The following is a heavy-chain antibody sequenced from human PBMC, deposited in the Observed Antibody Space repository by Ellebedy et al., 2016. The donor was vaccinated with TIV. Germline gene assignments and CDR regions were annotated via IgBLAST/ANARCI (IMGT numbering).Heavy chain of an antibody. J-gene: IGHJ4*02. D-gene: IGHD6-19*01. V-gene: IGHV3-33*01. CDR2: IWYDGSNK. Sequence: PGGSLRLSCAASGFTFSSYGMHWVRQAPGKGLEWVAVIWYDGSNKYYADSVKGRFTISRDNSKNTLYLQMNSLRDEDTAVYYCARDSEEGQWLVNYFDYWGQGTLVTVSS. CDR3: ARDSEEGQWLVNYFDY. CDR1: GFTFSSYG.